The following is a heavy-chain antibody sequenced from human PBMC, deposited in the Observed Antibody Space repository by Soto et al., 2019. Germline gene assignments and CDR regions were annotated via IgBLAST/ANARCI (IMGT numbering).Heavy chain of an antibody. CDR1: VYTFTSYG. V-gene: IGHV1-18*01. Sequence: GASVKVSCKASVYTFTSYGISWVRQAPGQGLERMGWISAYNGNTNYAQKLQGRVTMTTDTSTSTAYMELRSLRSDDTAVYYCAKQSDVVTAIRLQWYYGMDVWGQGTTVTVSS. D-gene: IGHD2-21*02. CDR3: AKQSDVVTAIRLQWYYGMDV. CDR2: ISAYNGNT. J-gene: IGHJ6*02.